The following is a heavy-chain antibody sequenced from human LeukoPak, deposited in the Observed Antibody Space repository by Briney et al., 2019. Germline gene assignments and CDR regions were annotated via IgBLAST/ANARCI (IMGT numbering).Heavy chain of an antibody. J-gene: IGHJ4*02. CDR3: AKLSSGWSYFDY. CDR2: ISYDGSNK. Sequence: GRSLRLSCAASGFTFSSYAMHWVRQAPGKGLEWVAVISYDGSNKYYADSVRGRFTISRDNSKNTLYLQMNSLRAEDTAVYYCAKLSSGWSYFDYWGQGTLVTVSS. D-gene: IGHD6-19*01. V-gene: IGHV3-30*04. CDR1: GFTFSSYA.